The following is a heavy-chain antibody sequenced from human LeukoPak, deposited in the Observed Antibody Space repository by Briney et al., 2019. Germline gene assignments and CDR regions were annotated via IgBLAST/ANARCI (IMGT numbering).Heavy chain of an antibody. V-gene: IGHV4-59*08. D-gene: IGHD6-19*01. Sequence: ASETLSLTCTVSGGSVSSSYWSWIRQPPGKGLEWIGYIYYIGSTNYNPSLRGRATISVDTSNNQFYLKLSSVTAADTAVYYCARRGYSSGSNWFDPWGQGTLVTVSS. CDR1: GGSVSSSY. CDR2: IYYIGST. CDR3: ARRGYSSGSNWFDP. J-gene: IGHJ5*02.